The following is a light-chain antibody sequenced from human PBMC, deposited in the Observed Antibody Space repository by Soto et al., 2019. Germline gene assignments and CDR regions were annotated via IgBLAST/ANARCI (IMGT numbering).Light chain of an antibody. V-gene: IGKV1-6*01. CDR3: LQDYNYPWT. CDR1: QGIRND. CDR2: AAS. J-gene: IGKJ1*01. Sequence: AIQMTQSPSSLSASVGDRVTITCRASQGIRNDLGWYQQKPGKAPILLIYAASSLQSGVPSRFRGSGSGTDCTLTISSLQPEDFETYYCLQDYNYPWTFGQGTKVDIK.